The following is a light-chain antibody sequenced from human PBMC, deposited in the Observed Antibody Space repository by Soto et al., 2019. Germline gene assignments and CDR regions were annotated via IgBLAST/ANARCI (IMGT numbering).Light chain of an antibody. CDR1: QSVSSD. Sequence: IMMTQSPATLSVSPGERATLSCRASQSVSSDLAWYQQRPGQAPRLLIYGASTRAPGIPGRFTGSGFGTDFTLTISSLQSEDFAVYYCQQYNNWPPYSFGQGTKLEIK. J-gene: IGKJ2*03. CDR3: QQYNNWPPYS. CDR2: GAS. V-gene: IGKV3-15*01.